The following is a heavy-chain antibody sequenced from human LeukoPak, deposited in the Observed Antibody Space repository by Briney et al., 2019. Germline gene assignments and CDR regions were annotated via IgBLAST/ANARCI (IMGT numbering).Heavy chain of an antibody. Sequence: SETLSLTCTVSGGSISSSSYYWGWLRQHPGKGLEWIGYIYYSGSTYYNPSLKSRVTISVDTSKNQFSLKLSSVTAADTAVYYCARGPRGELRADYYFDYWGQGTLVTVSS. CDR3: ARGPRGELRADYYFDY. CDR1: GGSISSSSYY. J-gene: IGHJ4*02. V-gene: IGHV4-31*03. D-gene: IGHD1-26*01. CDR2: IYYSGST.